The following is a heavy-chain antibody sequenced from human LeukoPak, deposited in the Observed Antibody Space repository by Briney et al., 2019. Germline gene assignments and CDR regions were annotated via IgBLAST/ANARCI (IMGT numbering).Heavy chain of an antibody. J-gene: IGHJ4*02. V-gene: IGHV4-61*01. Sequence: PSETLSLTCTVPGASVSSGSYYWSWIRQSPGKGLEWIGFMSYNVHTDYNPSLKSRVTLSADTSNNQFSLGLNSVTAADTAVYFCATVAVAGTGPDNWGQGTLVTVSS. CDR3: ATVAVAGTGPDN. CDR2: MSYNVHT. CDR1: GASVSSGSYY. D-gene: IGHD6-13*01.